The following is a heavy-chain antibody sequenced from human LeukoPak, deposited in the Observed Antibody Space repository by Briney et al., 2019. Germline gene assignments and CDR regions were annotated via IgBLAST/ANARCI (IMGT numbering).Heavy chain of an antibody. V-gene: IGHV4-61*02. CDR3: TRGWMAHGH. J-gene: IGHJ4*02. D-gene: IGHD5-12*01. CDR1: GGSISSGTYF. Sequence: SETLSLTCTVSGGSISSGTYFWSWIRQPAGQGLEWVGRISTGGSTNYNPSLKSRVTISVDTSNNQLSLRLTSVTAADTAVYYCTRGWMAHGHWGQGTLVTVSS. CDR2: ISTGGST.